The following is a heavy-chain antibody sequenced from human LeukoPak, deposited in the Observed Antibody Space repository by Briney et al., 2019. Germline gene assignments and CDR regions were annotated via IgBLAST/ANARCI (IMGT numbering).Heavy chain of an antibody. D-gene: IGHD4-17*01. Sequence: GESLKISCKGSGYSFRTYWIAWVRQMPGKGLGSMGIIYPGDSDTRYSPSFQGQVTISVDRSISTAYLQWSSLKASDTAMYYCARTETTASNPKGYFDFWGQGTLATVSS. V-gene: IGHV5-51*01. CDR3: ARTETTASNPKGYFDF. J-gene: IGHJ4*02. CDR1: GYSFRTYW. CDR2: IYPGDSDT.